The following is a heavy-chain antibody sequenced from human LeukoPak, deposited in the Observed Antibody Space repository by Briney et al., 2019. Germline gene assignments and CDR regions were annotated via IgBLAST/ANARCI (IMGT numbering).Heavy chain of an antibody. Sequence: GGSLRLSCAASGFTFSSYAMSWVRQPPGKGLEWVSGVSPNGETAYYADSVEGRFTISRDNSKNTVYLQVRSLRAEDTAVYYCAKDLGWIQFGYWGQGALVTVSS. V-gene: IGHV3-23*01. CDR3: AKDLGWIQFGY. D-gene: IGHD5-18*01. CDR2: VSPNGETA. J-gene: IGHJ4*02. CDR1: GFTFSSYA.